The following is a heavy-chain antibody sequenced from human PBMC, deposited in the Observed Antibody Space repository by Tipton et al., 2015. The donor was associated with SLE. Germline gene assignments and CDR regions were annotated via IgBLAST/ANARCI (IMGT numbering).Heavy chain of an antibody. J-gene: IGHJ4*02. V-gene: IGHV1-2*02. D-gene: IGHD4-17*01. CDR2: INPNSGGT. Sequence: QLVHSGAEVKKPGASVKVSCKASGYTFTGYYMHWVRQASGQGLEWMGWINPNSGGTNEAQKFQGRVTMTRDTSISTAYMELSRLRSDDTAVYYCARGSTMTTVTSFDYWGRGTLVTVSS. CDR1: GYTFTGYY. CDR3: ARGSTMTTVTSFDY.